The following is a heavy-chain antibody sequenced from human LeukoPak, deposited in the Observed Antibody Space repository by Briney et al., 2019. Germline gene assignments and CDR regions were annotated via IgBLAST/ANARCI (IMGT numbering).Heavy chain of an antibody. J-gene: IGHJ4*02. D-gene: IGHD6-13*01. Sequence: SETLSLTCTVSGGSFGSNSYYWGWIRQPPGKGLVWIGSMYYSGSTYYNPSLKSRVTISIDTSKNQFSLKLNSVTAADTAVYYCARGTPPSSSCYDYWGQGTLVTVSS. CDR1: GGSFGSNSYY. CDR3: ARGTPPSSSCYDY. V-gene: IGHV4-39*07. CDR2: MYYSGST.